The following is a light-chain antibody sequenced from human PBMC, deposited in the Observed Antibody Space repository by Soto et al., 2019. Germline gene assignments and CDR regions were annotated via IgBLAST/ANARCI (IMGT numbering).Light chain of an antibody. CDR3: QQYDSSPWT. V-gene: IGKV3-20*01. J-gene: IGKJ1*01. CDR2: GAS. Sequence: EIVLTQSPGTLSLSPGERATLSCRASQSVSRSYLAWYQQKLGQAPRLLIYGASSRATGIPDRFSGSGSGTDFTVTISRREPEDFAVYYCQQYDSSPWTFGQGTKVEIK. CDR1: QSVSRSY.